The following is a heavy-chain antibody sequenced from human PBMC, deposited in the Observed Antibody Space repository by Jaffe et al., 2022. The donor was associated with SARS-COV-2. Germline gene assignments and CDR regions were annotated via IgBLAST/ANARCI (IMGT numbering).Heavy chain of an antibody. CDR1: GGSISSGSFH. Sequence: QLQLQESGPGLVKPSETLSLTCTVSGGSISSGSFHWGWIRQPPGKGLEWIASIYYSGRTYYNPSLKSRVTISVDTSKNQFSLKLSSVTAADTAVYYCARREDYYGSGSYLNWFDPWGQGTLVTVSS. V-gene: IGHV4-39*01. CDR2: IYYSGRT. J-gene: IGHJ5*02. D-gene: IGHD3-10*01. CDR3: ARREDYYGSGSYLNWFDP.